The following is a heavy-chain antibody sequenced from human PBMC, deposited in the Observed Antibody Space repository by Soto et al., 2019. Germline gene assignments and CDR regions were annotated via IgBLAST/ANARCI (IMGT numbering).Heavy chain of an antibody. V-gene: IGHV3-64*01. Sequence: EVQLVESGGGLVQPGGSLRLSCAASGFTFSSYAMHWVRQAPGKGLEYVSAINSNGGSTYYANSVKGRFTISRDNSKNTLYLQMGSLRAEDMAVYYCARRDGYNFDYWCQGTLVTVSS. CDR2: INSNGGST. D-gene: IGHD5-12*01. J-gene: IGHJ4*02. CDR3: ARRDGYNFDY. CDR1: GFTFSSYA.